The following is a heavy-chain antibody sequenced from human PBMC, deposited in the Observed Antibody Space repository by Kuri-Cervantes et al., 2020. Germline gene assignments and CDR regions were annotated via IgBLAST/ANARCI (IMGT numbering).Heavy chain of an antibody. CDR2: INSNRGDT. Sequence: ASVKVSCKASGYTFVDYYLHWVRLAPGQGPEWMGCINSNRGDTTYAQKFQGRVTMTRDTSISTAYMELSRLRSDDTAVYYCARGLMNIGPPVYMDVWGKGTTVTVSS. D-gene: IGHD2-8*01. CDR1: GYTFVDYY. CDR3: ARGLMNIGPPVYMDV. V-gene: IGHV1-2*02. J-gene: IGHJ6*03.